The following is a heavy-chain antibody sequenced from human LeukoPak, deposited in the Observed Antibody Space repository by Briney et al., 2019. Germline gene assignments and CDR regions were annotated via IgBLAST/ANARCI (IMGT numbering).Heavy chain of an antibody. Sequence: ASVKVSXKASGYTFTSYGISWVRQAPGQGLEWMGWISAYNGNTNYAQKLQGRVTMTTDTSTSTAYMELRSLRSDDTAVYYCARDGPDIVVVPAAADYYYYMDVWGKGTTVTVSS. J-gene: IGHJ6*03. CDR2: ISAYNGNT. CDR1: GYTFTSYG. CDR3: ARDGPDIVVVPAAADYYYYMDV. V-gene: IGHV1-18*01. D-gene: IGHD2-2*01.